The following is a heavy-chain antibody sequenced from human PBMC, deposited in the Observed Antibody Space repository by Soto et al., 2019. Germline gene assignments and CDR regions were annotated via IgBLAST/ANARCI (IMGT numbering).Heavy chain of an antibody. Sequence: EVQLVESGGGLVQPGGSLRLSCAASGFTFSSYWMSWVRQAPGKGLEWVANIKQDGSEKYYVDSVKGRFTISRDNAKNSLYLQMNSLRAEDTAVYYCARDRGGDYVWGSYRPPNYYFDYWGQGTLVTVSS. J-gene: IGHJ4*02. CDR2: IKQDGSEK. CDR3: ARDRGGDYVWGSYRPPNYYFDY. CDR1: GFTFSSYW. V-gene: IGHV3-7*03. D-gene: IGHD3-16*02.